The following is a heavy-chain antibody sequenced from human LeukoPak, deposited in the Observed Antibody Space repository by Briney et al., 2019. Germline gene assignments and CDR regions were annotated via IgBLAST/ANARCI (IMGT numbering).Heavy chain of an antibody. J-gene: IGHJ5*02. D-gene: IGHD2-15*01. V-gene: IGHV3-11*01. Sequence: PGGSLRLSCAASGFTFSDYYMSWIRQAPGKGLEWVSYISSSGSTICYADSVKGRFTISRDNAKNSLYLQMNSLRAEDTAVYYCARDGKPLQYCSGGSCYMGDNWFDPWGQGTLVTVSS. CDR3: ARDGKPLQYCSGGSCYMGDNWFDP. CDR2: ISSSGSTI. CDR1: GFTFSDYY.